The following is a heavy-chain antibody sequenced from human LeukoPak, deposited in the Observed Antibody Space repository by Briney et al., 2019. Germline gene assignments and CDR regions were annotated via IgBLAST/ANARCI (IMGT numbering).Heavy chain of an antibody. CDR1: GYTFTSYG. CDR2: ISAYNGNT. V-gene: IGHV1-18*01. Sequence: ASVKVSCKASGYTFTSYGISWVRQAPGQGLEWMGWISAYNGNTKYAQKLQGRVTMTTDTSTSTAYMELRNPRSDDTAVYYCATPHELYGDLDYWGQGTLVTVSS. CDR3: ATPHELYGDLDY. J-gene: IGHJ4*02. D-gene: IGHD4-17*01.